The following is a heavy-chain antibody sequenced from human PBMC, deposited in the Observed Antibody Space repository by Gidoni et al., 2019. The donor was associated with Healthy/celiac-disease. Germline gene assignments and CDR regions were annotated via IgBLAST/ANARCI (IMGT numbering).Heavy chain of an antibody. CDR2: INPSGGST. J-gene: IGHJ4*02. Sequence: QVQLVQSGAEVKKPGASVQVSCKASGYTFTRYYMHWVRQAPGQGLEWMGIINPSGGSTSYAQKFQGRVTMTRDTSTSTVYMELSSLRSEDTAVYYCARDLEQWLVRGTLDYWGQGTLVTVSS. D-gene: IGHD6-19*01. CDR3: ARDLEQWLVRGTLDY. CDR1: GYTFTRYY. V-gene: IGHV1-46*01.